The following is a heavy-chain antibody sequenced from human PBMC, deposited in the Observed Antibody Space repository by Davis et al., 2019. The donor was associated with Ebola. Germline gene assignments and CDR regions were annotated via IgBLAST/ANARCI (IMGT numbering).Heavy chain of an antibody. CDR1: GFTFSIYA. J-gene: IGHJ3*01. CDR2: MSFDGTIT. CDR3: AREHDYGGDSGAFDL. V-gene: IGHV3-30*03. Sequence: GGSLRLSCAASGFTFSIYAMHWIRQAPGKGLEWVAFMSFDGTITYYADSVKGRFTISRVNARDTLSLLMNGLRPDDTAVYYRAREHDYGGDSGAFDLWGHGALVTVSS. D-gene: IGHD4-23*01.